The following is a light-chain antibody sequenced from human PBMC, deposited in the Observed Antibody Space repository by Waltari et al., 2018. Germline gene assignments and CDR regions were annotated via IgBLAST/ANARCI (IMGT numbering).Light chain of an antibody. CDR3: QQSYSTLLT. J-gene: IGKJ4*01. Sequence: DIQMTHSASCLPASVGDRDTITCRASQSISSYLNWYQQKPGKAPKLLIYAASSLQSGVPSRFSGSGSGTDFTLTISSLQPEDFATYYCQQSYSTLLTFGGGTKVEIK. CDR2: AAS. CDR1: QSISSY. V-gene: IGKV1-39*01.